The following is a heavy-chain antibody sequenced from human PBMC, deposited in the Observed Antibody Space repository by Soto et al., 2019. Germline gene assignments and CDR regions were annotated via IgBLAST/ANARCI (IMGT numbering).Heavy chain of an antibody. D-gene: IGHD2-15*01. CDR1: GYSFTNYW. CDR2: IFPGDSDT. CDR3: TRHPTLTDAFDI. V-gene: IGHV5-51*01. J-gene: IGHJ3*02. Sequence: GESLKISCKGSGYSFTNYWIGWVRQMPGKGLEWMGIIFPGDSDTRYSPSFQGQVTISADKSISTAYLQWSSLQASDTAMFYCTRHPTLTDAFDICGQGTMVPVS.